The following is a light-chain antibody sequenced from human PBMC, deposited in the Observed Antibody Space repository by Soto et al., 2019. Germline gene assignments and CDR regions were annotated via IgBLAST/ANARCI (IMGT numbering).Light chain of an antibody. Sequence: EIVMTQSPATLSVSPGERATPSCRASQSVSSDLAWYHQKPGQAPRLLIYGASTRATGIPARFSGSGSGADFTLTISSLEPEDFAVYYCQQRSNWPRTFGQGTKVDIK. J-gene: IGKJ1*01. CDR2: GAS. CDR1: QSVSSD. V-gene: IGKV3-11*01. CDR3: QQRSNWPRT.